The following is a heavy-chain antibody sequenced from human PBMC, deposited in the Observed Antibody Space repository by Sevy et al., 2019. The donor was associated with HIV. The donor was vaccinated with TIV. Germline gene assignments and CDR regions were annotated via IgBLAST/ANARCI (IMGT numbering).Heavy chain of an antibody. J-gene: IGHJ4*02. D-gene: IGHD5-18*01. Sequence: GGSLRLSCTASGXXFDDYAMXWFRXAXGKGLEWXXXXTXXSYEAYGGTREYAASVKGRFTISRDDSKSIAYLQMNSLXXEDTAMYYCSRALATAVTXEYXXDXWGQGTLVTVSS. CDR1: GXXFDDYA. CDR2: XTXXSYEAYGGTR. V-gene: IGHV3-49*03. CDR3: SRALATAVTXEYXXDX.